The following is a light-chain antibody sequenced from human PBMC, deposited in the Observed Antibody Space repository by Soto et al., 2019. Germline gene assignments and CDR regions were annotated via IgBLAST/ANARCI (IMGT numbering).Light chain of an antibody. CDR1: SSDVGGYNY. CDR3: SSYTASSTLV. Sequence: QSALTQPASVSGSPGQSITISCIGSSSDVGGYNYVSWYQHHPGRVPKPMIFEVSDRPSGVSSRFSGSKSGNTAYLTISGLQAEDEADYYCSSYTASSTLVFGTGTKVTVL. J-gene: IGLJ1*01. V-gene: IGLV2-14*01. CDR2: EVS.